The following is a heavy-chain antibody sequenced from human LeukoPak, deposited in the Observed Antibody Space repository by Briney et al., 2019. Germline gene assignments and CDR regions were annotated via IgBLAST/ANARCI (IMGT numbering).Heavy chain of an antibody. D-gene: IGHD3-10*01. CDR1: GYSLTELS. Sequence: GASLKVSCKVSGYSLTELSMHWVRQAPGKGLEWMGSFDPEDGETTYAQKFQGRVTMTEDTSTDTVYMELSSLRSEDTAVYYCATDPNYYGSGSLDYWGQGTLVTVSS. J-gene: IGHJ4*02. CDR3: ATDPNYYGSGSLDY. V-gene: IGHV1-24*01. CDR2: FDPEDGET.